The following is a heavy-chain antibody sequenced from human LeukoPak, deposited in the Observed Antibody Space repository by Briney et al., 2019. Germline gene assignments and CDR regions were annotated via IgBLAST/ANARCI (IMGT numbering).Heavy chain of an antibody. CDR1: GYTFTSYD. CDR3: ARDYGSSSGFLSGLYYYYMDV. CDR2: MNLNSGNT. J-gene: IGHJ6*03. Sequence: ASVKVSCKASGYTFTSYDIYWVRQATGQGLAWMGWMNLNSGNTGYAQKFQGRVTMTRNTSISTAYMELSSLRSEDTAVYYYARDYGSSSGFLSGLYYYYMDVWGKGTTVTISS. V-gene: IGHV1-8*01. D-gene: IGHD3-22*01.